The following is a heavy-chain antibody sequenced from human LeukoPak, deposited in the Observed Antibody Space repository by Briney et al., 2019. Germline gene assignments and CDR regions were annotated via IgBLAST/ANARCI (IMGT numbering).Heavy chain of an antibody. J-gene: IGHJ4*02. CDR2: MNPTSGNT. D-gene: IGHD2-15*01. CDR1: GYTFTSYV. CDR3: ARGRYCSGGSCYRRYYFDY. Sequence: ASVKVSRKASGYTFTSYVINWVRQAAGQGVEGLGWMNPTSGNTGYAQKFQGRVTITRNTPISTAYMELSSLRSEDTAVYYCARGRYCSGGSCYRRYYFDYWGQGTLVTVSS. V-gene: IGHV1-8*03.